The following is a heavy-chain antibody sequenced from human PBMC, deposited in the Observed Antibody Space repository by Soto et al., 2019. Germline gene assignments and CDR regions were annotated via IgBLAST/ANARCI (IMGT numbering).Heavy chain of an antibody. CDR3: ARDLPGDTAYWYFDL. J-gene: IGHJ2*01. CDR2: IYYSGST. CDR1: GGSISSGGYY. V-gene: IGHV4-31*03. D-gene: IGHD5-18*01. Sequence: QVQLQESGPGLVKPSQTLSLTCTVSGGSISSGGYYWSWIRQHPGKGLEWIGYIYYSGSTYYNPSLRSRVTISVDTSKNQFSLKLSSVTAADTAVYYCARDLPGDTAYWYFDLWGRGTLVTVSS.